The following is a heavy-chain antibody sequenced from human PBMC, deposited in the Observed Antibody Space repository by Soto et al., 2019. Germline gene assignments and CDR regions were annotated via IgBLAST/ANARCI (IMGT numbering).Heavy chain of an antibody. CDR2: VNPRSGSA. D-gene: IGHD3-22*01. CDR1: GYPFTTYF. V-gene: IGHV1-46*01. CDR3: ATGGGEHFDSSGYFFDY. Sequence: QVQLVQSGAEVQTPGASVKVSCKASGYPFTTYFMHWVRQAPGQGLEWLGIVNPRSGSATYAQKLQGRVSMTRDTSTSTVYVEMSSLRSEDTAVYYCATGGGEHFDSSGYFFDYWGQGTLVTVSS. J-gene: IGHJ4*02.